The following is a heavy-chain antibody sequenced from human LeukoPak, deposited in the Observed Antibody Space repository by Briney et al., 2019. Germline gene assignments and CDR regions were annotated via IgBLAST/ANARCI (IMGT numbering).Heavy chain of an antibody. CDR2: INPNSGGT. D-gene: IGHD2-2*01. CDR3: ARDGRGHCSSTSCYFTPLHYYYYYYMDV. J-gene: IGHJ6*03. V-gene: IGHV1-2*02. Sequence: GASVKVSCKASGYTFTGYYMHWVRQAPGQGLEWMGWINPNSGGTNYAQKFQGRVTMTRDTSISTAYMELSRLRSDDTAVYYCARDGRGHCSSTSCYFTPLHYYYYYYMDVWGKGTTVTVSS. CDR1: GYTFTGYY.